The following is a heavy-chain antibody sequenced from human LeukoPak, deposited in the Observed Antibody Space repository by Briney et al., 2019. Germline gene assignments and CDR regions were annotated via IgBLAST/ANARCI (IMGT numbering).Heavy chain of an antibody. J-gene: IGHJ4*02. CDR2: IRGSGAST. V-gene: IGHV3-23*01. D-gene: IGHD3-22*01. CDR3: AKEEDSSGRRFDY. Sequence: GGSLRPSCVASDFPFSSYAMSWVRQAPGKGLEWLAVIRGSGASTNYADSVKGRFTISRDNSKNTLYLQMNSLRAEDTAVYYCAKEEDSSGRRFDYWGQGTLVTVSS. CDR1: DFPFSSYA.